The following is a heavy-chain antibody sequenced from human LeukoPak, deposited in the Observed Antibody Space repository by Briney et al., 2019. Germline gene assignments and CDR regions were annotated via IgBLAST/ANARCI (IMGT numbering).Heavy chain of an antibody. CDR3: ARHLMGWFDP. CDR2: INHSGST. D-gene: IGHD3-3*02. CDR1: GGSFSGYY. V-gene: IGHV4-34*01. J-gene: IGHJ5*02. Sequence: SETLSLTCAVYGGSFSGYYWSWIRQPPGKGLEWIGEINHSGSTNYNPSLKSRVTISVDTSKNQFSLKLSSVTAADTAVYYCARHLMGWFDPWGQGTLVTVSS.